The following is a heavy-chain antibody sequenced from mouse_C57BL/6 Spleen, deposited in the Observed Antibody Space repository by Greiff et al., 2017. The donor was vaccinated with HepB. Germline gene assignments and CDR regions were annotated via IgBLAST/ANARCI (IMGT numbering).Heavy chain of an antibody. D-gene: IGHD3-1*01. Sequence: VQLQQPGAELVKPGASVKLSCKASGYTFTSYWMHWVKQRPGQGLEWIGMIHPNSGSTNYNEKFKSKATLTVDKSSSTAYRQLSSLTSEDSAVYYCARGATGGYFDVWGTGTTVTVSS. J-gene: IGHJ1*03. CDR3: ARGATGGYFDV. CDR2: IHPNSGST. CDR1: GYTFTSYW. V-gene: IGHV1-64*01.